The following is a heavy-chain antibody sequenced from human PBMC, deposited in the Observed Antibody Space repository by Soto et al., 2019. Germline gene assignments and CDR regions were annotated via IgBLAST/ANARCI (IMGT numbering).Heavy chain of an antibody. V-gene: IGHV1-69*13. Sequence: ASVKVSCKASGGTFSSYAISWVRPVAAQGLEWMCGFIAIFGTVNYAQKFQGRVTITADQSMSTADMEVCSPRSEDTAVYYCARDGKYRGCPTDYYYYSSRMDVWSQDTKV. CDR1: GGTFSSYA. D-gene: IGHD5-12*01. CDR3: ARDGKYRGCPTDYYYYSSRMDV. CDR2: FIAIFGTV. J-gene: IGHJ6*02.